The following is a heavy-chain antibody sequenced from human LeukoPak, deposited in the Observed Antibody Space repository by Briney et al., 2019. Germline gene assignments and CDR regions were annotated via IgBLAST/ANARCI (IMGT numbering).Heavy chain of an antibody. CDR2: ISGNDESA. J-gene: IGHJ4*02. CDR3: GRHAYGGSPPLS. CDR1: GFTFSSYA. D-gene: IGHD3-10*01. V-gene: IGHV3-23*01. Sequence: GGSLRLSCAASGFTFSSYAMNWVRQAPGKGLEWVSAISGNDESAYYADSVKGRFTISRDNAKNTVYLQMNNLRAEDTALYYCGRHAYGGSPPLSWGQGALVTVSS.